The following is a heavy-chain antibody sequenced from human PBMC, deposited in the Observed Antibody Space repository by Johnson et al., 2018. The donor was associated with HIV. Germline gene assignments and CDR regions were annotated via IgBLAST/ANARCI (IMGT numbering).Heavy chain of an antibody. CDR1: GFTFSSYW. CDR2: IKSKTDGGTT. J-gene: IGHJ3*02. D-gene: IGHD6-13*01. V-gene: IGHV3-15*01. Sequence: VQLVESGGGVVQPGRSLRLSCATSGFTFSSYWMSWVRQAPGKGLEWVGRIKSKTDGGTTDYAAPVKGRFTISRDDSKNTLYLQMNSLKTEDTAVYYCTTDEVAAGTAPDAFDIWGQGTMVTVSS. CDR3: TTDEVAAGTAPDAFDI.